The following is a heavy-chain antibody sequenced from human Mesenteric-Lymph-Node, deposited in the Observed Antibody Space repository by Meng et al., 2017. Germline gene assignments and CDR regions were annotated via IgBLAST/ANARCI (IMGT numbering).Heavy chain of an antibody. CDR3: AVFYYDFGW. V-gene: IGHV3-30*04. Sequence: GESLKISCAASGFTFSSYAMHWVRQAPGKGLEWVAVISYDGSNKYYADSVKGRFTISRDNSKNTLYLQMNSLRAEDTAVYYCAVFYYDFGWWGQGTLVTVSS. CDR2: ISYDGSNK. D-gene: IGHD3-3*01. J-gene: IGHJ4*02. CDR1: GFTFSSYA.